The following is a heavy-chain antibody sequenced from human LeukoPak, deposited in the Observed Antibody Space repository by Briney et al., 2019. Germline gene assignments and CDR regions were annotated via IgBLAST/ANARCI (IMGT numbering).Heavy chain of an antibody. CDR3: AESSGNYPHFDI. V-gene: IGHV3-30*02. J-gene: IGHJ4*02. D-gene: IGHD3-10*01. Sequence: WGSLRLSCAASGFTFSSYGMHWVRQAPAKGLEWVAFIRFDGSNKYYADSVKGRFTISRDNSKNTLYLQMNTLTAADTAVYYCAESSGNYPHFDIWGQGTLVIVSS. CDR2: IRFDGSNK. CDR1: GFTFSSYG.